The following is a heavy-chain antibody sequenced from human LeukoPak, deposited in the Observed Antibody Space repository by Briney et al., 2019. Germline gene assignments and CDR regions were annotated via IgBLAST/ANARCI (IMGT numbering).Heavy chain of an antibody. CDR2: IYYTGST. Sequence: SETLSLTCTVSGGSISSYYWSWIRQPPGKGLECIGYIYYTGSTNYNPSLKSRVTISVNTSKSQFSLKLSSVTAADTAVYYCARGVGATKEFDYWGQGTLVTVSS. CDR3: ARGVGATKEFDY. V-gene: IGHV4-59*08. J-gene: IGHJ4*02. CDR1: GGSISSYY. D-gene: IGHD1-26*01.